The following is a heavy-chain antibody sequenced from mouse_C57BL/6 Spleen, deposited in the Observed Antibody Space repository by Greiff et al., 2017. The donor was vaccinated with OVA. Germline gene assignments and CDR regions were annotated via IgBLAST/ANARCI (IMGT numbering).Heavy chain of an antibody. J-gene: IGHJ4*01. V-gene: IGHV1-54*01. CDR3: ARNYGSSYAMDY. D-gene: IGHD1-1*01. CDR1: GYAFTNYL. Sequence: VQLQQSGAELVRPGTSVKVSCKASGYAFTNYLIEWVKQRPGQGLEWIGVINPGSGGTNYNEKFKGKATLTADKSSSTADMQLSSLTSEDSAVYFCARNYGSSYAMDYWGQGTSVTVSS. CDR2: INPGSGGT.